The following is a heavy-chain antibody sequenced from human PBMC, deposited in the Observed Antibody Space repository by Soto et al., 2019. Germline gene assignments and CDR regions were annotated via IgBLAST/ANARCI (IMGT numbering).Heavy chain of an antibody. CDR2: IYYSGSA. CDR3: ARAPSGNYFDY. CDR1: GGSISSGDYY. V-gene: IGHV4-30-4*01. J-gene: IGHJ4*02. D-gene: IGHD6-25*01. Sequence: SETLSLTCTVSGGSISSGDYYWSWIRQPPGKGLEWIGYIYYSGSAYYNPSLKSRVTISVDTSKNQFSLKLSSVTAADTAVYYCARAPSGNYFDYWGQGTLVTVSS.